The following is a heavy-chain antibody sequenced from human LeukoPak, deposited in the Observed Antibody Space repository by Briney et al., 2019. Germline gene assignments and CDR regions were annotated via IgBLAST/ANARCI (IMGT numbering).Heavy chain of an antibody. D-gene: IGHD6-6*01. V-gene: IGHV3-21*01. J-gene: IGHJ5*02. CDR2: ISSSSSYI. Sequence: GGSLRLSCAASGFTFSNSWMNWVRQAPGKGLEWVSSISSSSSYIYYADSVKGRFTISRDNAKNSLYLQMNSLRAEDTAVYYCARASSSSGINWFDPWGQGTLVTVSS. CDR3: ARASSSSGINWFDP. CDR1: GFTFSNSW.